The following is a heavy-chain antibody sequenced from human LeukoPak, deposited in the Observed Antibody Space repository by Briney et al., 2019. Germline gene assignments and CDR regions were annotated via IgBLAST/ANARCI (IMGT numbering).Heavy chain of an antibody. CDR2: ISSSSSTI. CDR3: ARDLTSGSYYYGIDV. D-gene: IGHD1-14*01. Sequence: GGSLRLSCAASGFTFSSYSMNWVRQAPGKGLEWVSYISSSSSTIYYADSVKGRFTISRDNAKNSLYLQMNSLRAEDTAVYYCARDLTSGSYYYGIDVWGQGTTVTVSS. CDR1: GFTFSSYS. J-gene: IGHJ6*02. V-gene: IGHV3-48*01.